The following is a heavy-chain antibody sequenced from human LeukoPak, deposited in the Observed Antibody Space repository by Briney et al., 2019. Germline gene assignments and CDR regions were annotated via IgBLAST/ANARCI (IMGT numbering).Heavy chain of an antibody. CDR3: AKDIATHRRQQLAIDY. J-gene: IGHJ4*02. V-gene: IGHV3-30*02. D-gene: IGHD6-13*01. Sequence: GSLRLSCAASGFPFSSYGMYWVRQAPGKGLEWVAFIRYHGSNEYYADSVKGRFTISRDNSKNTLYLQMNSLRAEDTALYYCAKDIATHRRQQLAIDYWGQGTLVTVSS. CDR2: IRYHGSNE. CDR1: GFPFSSYG.